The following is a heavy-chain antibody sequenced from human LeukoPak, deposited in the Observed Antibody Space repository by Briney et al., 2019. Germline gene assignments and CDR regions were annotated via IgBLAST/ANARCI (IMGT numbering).Heavy chain of an antibody. V-gene: IGHV4-34*01. CDR3: ARVGLVPAAICWFDP. CDR1: GGSFSGYY. Sequence: SETLSLTCAVYGGSFSGYYWGWIRQPPGKGLEWIGEINHCGSTNYNPSLKSRVTISVDTSKNQFSLKLSSVTAADTAVYYCARVGLVPAAICWFDPWGQGTLVTVSS. J-gene: IGHJ5*02. CDR2: INHCGST. D-gene: IGHD2-2*01.